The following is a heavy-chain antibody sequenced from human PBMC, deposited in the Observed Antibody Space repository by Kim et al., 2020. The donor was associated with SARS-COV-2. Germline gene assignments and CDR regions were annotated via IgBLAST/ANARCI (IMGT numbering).Heavy chain of an antibody. CDR3: ARNDYGDYGISDAFDI. D-gene: IGHD4-17*01. V-gene: IGHV1-69*02. J-gene: IGHJ3*02. Sequence: KFQGRVTIPADKSTSTAYMELSSLRSEDTAVYYCARNDYGDYGISDAFDIWGQGTMVTVSS.